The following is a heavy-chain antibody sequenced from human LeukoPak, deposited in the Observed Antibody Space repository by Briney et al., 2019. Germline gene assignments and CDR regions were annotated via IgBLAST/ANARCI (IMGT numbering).Heavy chain of an antibody. CDR1: GVSISGNY. CDR2: IFHDGVA. CDR3: ARFSRWLPFEF. V-gene: IGHV4-59*01. Sequence: SETLSLTCVVSGVSISGNYWSWIRQSPEKGLEWIGNIFHDGVADCNPSLESRVTILPDTSKNQFSLRLTSVTAADTAVYYCARFSRWLPFEFWGLGSLVTVTS. D-gene: IGHD5-12*01. J-gene: IGHJ4*02.